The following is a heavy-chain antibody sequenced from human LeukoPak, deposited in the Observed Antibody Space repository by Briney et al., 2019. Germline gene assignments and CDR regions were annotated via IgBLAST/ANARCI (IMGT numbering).Heavy chain of an antibody. CDR1: GYSFTSYW. CDR3: ARHGQYSNYYYYGMDV. V-gene: IGHV5-51*01. CDR2: IYPGDSDS. D-gene: IGHD4-11*01. J-gene: IGHJ6*02. Sequence: GESLKISRKGSGYSFTSYWIGWVRQMPGKGLEWMGIIYPGDSDSRYSPSFQGQVTISADKSISTAYLQWSSLKASDTAMYYCARHGQYSNYYYYGMDVWGQGTTVTVSS.